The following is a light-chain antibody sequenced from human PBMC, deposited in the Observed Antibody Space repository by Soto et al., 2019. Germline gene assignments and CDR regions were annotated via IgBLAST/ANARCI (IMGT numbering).Light chain of an antibody. CDR2: RAS. CDR1: QSINNYF. Sequence: EIVLTQSPGTLSLSPGETAALCCRASQSINNYFLAWHQQRPGQAPRLLIFRASQRASGIPDRFRGSGSGTDFTLTITRLEPEDFAVYYCQQYTNAPRTFGQGTKVEIK. CDR3: QQYTNAPRT. J-gene: IGKJ1*01. V-gene: IGKV3-20*01.